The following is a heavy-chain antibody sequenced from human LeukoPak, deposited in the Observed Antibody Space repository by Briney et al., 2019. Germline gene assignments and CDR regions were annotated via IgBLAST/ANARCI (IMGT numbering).Heavy chain of an antibody. CDR3: AKHYYDSGGYYYPGAFDI. Sequence: GGSLRLSCAASGFTFSSYAMSWVRQAPGKGLEWVSAISGSGGSTYYADSVKGRFTTSRDNSKNTLFLQMNSLTAEDTAVYYCAKHYYDSGGYYYPGAFDIWGQGTMVIVSA. V-gene: IGHV3-23*01. D-gene: IGHD3-22*01. CDR2: ISGSGGST. J-gene: IGHJ3*02. CDR1: GFTFSSYA.